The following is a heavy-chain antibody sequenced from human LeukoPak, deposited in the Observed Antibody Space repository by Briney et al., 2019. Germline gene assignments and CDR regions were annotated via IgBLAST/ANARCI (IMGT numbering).Heavy chain of an antibody. V-gene: IGHV4-4*09. CDR2: IYTGGNT. Sequence: SETLSLTCTVSGGSISGCYWSWIRQPPGKGLEWIGYIYTGGNTNYNPSLKSRVTMSVDTSKNQFSLKLSSVTAADTAVYYCARLDISGHLEYWGQGTLLTVSS. D-gene: IGHD3-22*01. CDR3: ARLDISGHLEY. CDR1: GGSISGCY. J-gene: IGHJ4*02.